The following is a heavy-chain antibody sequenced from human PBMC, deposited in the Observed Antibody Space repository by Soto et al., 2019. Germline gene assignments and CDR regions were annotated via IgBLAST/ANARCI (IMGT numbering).Heavy chain of an antibody. Sequence: QGQLVESGGGLVKPGGSLRLSCAASGFSFSAYYMTWIRQAPGKGLECISYISISGTDINYADSVKGRFTISRDNVKNSLYLQMNNLSADDTAVYYCAREEVVARVWGFDPWGQGTLVTVSS. D-gene: IGHD3-16*01. CDR2: ISISGTDI. J-gene: IGHJ5*02. CDR1: GFSFSAYY. V-gene: IGHV3-11*06. CDR3: AREEVVARVWGFDP.